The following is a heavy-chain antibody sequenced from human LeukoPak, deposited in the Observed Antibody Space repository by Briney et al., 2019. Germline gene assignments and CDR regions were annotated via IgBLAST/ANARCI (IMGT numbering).Heavy chain of an antibody. Sequence: GASVKVSCKASGYTFTSYAMNWVRQAPGQGLEWMGWINTNTGNPTYAQGFTGRFVFSLDTSVSTAYLQISSLKAEDTAVYYCARVLYSSSWYETNYYYYYMDVWGKGTTVTVSS. CDR1: GYTFTSYA. V-gene: IGHV7-4-1*02. CDR2: INTNTGNP. D-gene: IGHD6-13*01. J-gene: IGHJ6*03. CDR3: ARVLYSSSWYETNYYYYYMDV.